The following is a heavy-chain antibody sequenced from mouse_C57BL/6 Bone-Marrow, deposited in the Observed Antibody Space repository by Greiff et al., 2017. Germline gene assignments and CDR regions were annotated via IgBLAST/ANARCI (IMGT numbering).Heavy chain of an antibody. D-gene: IGHD1-1*01. Sequence: EVQLQQSGAELVRPGASVKLSCTASGFNIKDDYMHWVKQRPEQGLEWIGWIDPENGDTEYASKFQGKATITADTSSNTAYLQLSSRTSEDTAVYYCTTGLYYGSSYVGYWGQGTTLTVSS. CDR1: GFNIKDDY. CDR3: TTGLYYGSSYVGY. J-gene: IGHJ2*01. V-gene: IGHV14-4*01. CDR2: IDPENGDT.